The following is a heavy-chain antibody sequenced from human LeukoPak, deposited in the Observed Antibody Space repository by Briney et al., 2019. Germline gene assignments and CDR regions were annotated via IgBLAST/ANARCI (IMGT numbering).Heavy chain of an antibody. CDR2: IYYSGST. CDR1: GGSISSSF. Sequence: SETLSLTCTVSGGSISSSFWSWIRQPPGKGLEWIGYIYYSGSTNYNPSLKSRVTISVDTSKNQFSLKLSSVTAADTAVYYCARDPTRGYDILTGQPGGNYWGQGTLVTVSS. D-gene: IGHD3-9*01. CDR3: ARDPTRGYDILTGQPGGNY. J-gene: IGHJ4*02. V-gene: IGHV4-59*01.